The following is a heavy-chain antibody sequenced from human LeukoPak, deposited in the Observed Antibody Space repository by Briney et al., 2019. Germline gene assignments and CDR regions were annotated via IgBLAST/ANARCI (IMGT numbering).Heavy chain of an antibody. V-gene: IGHV4-39*01. Sequence: SETLSLTCTVSGGSISSSSYYWGWIRQPPGKGLEWIGSIYYSGSTYYNPSLKSRVTISVDTSKNQFSLKLSSVTAADTAVYYRARPIVPAAIRSTWDAFDIWGQGTMVTVSS. CDR2: IYYSGST. CDR3: ARPIVPAAIRSTWDAFDI. J-gene: IGHJ3*02. D-gene: IGHD2-2*01. CDR1: GGSISSSSYY.